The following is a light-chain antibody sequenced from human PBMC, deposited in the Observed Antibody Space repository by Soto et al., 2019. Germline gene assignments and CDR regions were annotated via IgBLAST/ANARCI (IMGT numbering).Light chain of an antibody. CDR1: QTVSIW. V-gene: IGKV1-5*03. CDR3: QQYNNYPWT. J-gene: IGKJ1*01. CDR2: KSS. Sequence: DIQMTQSPSSLSASVGDRVTITCRASQTVSIWLAWYQHKPGKAPKLLISKSSNLESGVPSRFSGRGSETQFTLTISSLHPEDFATYYCQQYNNYPWTFGQGTKVDIK.